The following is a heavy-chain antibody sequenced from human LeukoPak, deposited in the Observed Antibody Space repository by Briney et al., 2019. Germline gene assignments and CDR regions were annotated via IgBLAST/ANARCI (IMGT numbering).Heavy chain of an antibody. CDR2: IKSKTDGGTT. CDR1: GFTFSNAW. V-gene: IGHV3-15*01. CDR3: TTDWKNYYYYMDF. Sequence: GGSLRLSCAASGFTFSNAWMSWVRQAPGKGLEWVGRIKSKTDGGTTDYAAPVKGRFTISRDDSKNTLYLQMNSLKTEDTAVYYCTTDWKNYYYYMDFWGKGTTVTVSS. J-gene: IGHJ6*03. D-gene: IGHD1-1*01.